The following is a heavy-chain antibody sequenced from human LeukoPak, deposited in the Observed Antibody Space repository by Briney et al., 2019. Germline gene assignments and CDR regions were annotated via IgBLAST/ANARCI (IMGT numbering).Heavy chain of an antibody. CDR3: ARGGLAAAGTSRY. CDR2: ISYDGSNK. V-gene: IGHV3-30*03. J-gene: IGHJ4*02. Sequence: PGGSLRLSCAASGFTFSSYGMHWVSQAPGKGLEWVAVISYDGSNKYYADSVKGRFTISRDNSKNTLYLQMNSLRAEDTAVYYCARGGLAAAGTSRYWGQGTLVTVSS. D-gene: IGHD6-13*01. CDR1: GFTFSSYG.